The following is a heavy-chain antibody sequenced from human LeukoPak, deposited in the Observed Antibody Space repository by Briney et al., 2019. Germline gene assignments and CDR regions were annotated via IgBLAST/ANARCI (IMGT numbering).Heavy chain of an antibody. CDR3: ARRQGYGSGSYYNY. J-gene: IGHJ4*02. D-gene: IGHD3-10*01. V-gene: IGHV3-30*02. Sequence: GGSLRLSCAASGFTFSSYGMHWVRQAPGKGLEWVSFIRYDGSNEYYADSVRGRFTISRDNSKNTLYLQMNSLRAEDTAVYYCARRQGYGSGSYYNYWGQGTLVTVSS. CDR2: IRYDGSNE. CDR1: GFTFSSYG.